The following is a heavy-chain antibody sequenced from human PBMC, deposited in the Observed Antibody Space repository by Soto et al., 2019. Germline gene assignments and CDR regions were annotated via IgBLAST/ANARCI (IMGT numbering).Heavy chain of an antibody. CDR1: GCTFSNAW. V-gene: IGHV3-15*01. CDR2: IKSKPDGGTI. J-gene: IGHJ4*02. Sequence: VQLVESVGGVVQPWRSLRLACAASGCTFSNAWMNWVRQAPGKGLEWVARIKSKPDGGTIDYAAPVKGRFTISRDDSTNTLYVPINSLETEDTAVYYFSTGGYYFDYLGQGARVNVSS. CDR3: STGGYYFDY.